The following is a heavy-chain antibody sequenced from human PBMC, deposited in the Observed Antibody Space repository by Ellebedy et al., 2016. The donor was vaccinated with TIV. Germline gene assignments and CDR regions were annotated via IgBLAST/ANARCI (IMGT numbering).Heavy chain of an antibody. D-gene: IGHD5-12*01. CDR3: AREPYSGYDGARFDY. Sequence: SETLSLXXAVSGGSISSSNWWSWVRQPPGKGLEWIGEIYHSGSTNYNLSLKSRVTISVDKSKNQFSLKLSSVTAADTAVYYCAREPYSGYDGARFDYWGQGTLVTVSS. J-gene: IGHJ4*02. CDR2: IYHSGST. V-gene: IGHV4-4*02. CDR1: GGSISSSNW.